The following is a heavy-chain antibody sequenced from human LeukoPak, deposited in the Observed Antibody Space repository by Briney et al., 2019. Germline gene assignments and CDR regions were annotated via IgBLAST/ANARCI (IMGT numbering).Heavy chain of an antibody. J-gene: IGHJ4*02. D-gene: IGHD1-26*01. CDR3: ARGAKWAYYFDY. CDR1: AFSFNTYW. Sequence: PGGSLRLSCAASAFSFNTYWMHWVRQVPGRGLEWVSRINGDESSTNYADSVKGRFTISRDNAKDKLYLHMNSLTAEDTAVYYCARGAKWAYYFDYWGQGTLVTVSS. V-gene: IGHV3-74*01. CDR2: INGDESST.